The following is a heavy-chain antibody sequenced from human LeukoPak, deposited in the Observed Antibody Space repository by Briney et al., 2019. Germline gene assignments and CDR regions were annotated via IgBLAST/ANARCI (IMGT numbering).Heavy chain of an antibody. CDR1: GFTFSSYG. CDR2: ISYDGSNK. Sequence: PGRSLRLSCAASGFTFSSYGMHWVRQAPGKGLEWVAVISYDGSNKYYADSVKGRFTISRDNSKNTLYLQMNSLRAEDTAVYYCARGVGRGMLIRIAVAGFTYWGQGTLVTVSS. V-gene: IGHV3-30*03. CDR3: ARGVGRGMLIRIAVAGFTY. J-gene: IGHJ4*02. D-gene: IGHD6-19*01.